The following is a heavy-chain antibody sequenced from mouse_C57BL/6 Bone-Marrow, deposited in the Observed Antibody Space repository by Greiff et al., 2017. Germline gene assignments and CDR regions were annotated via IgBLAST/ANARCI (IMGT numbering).Heavy chain of an antibody. CDR1: GFSLTSYA. D-gene: IGHD1-1*01. V-gene: IGHV2-9-1*01. Sequence: VKLMESGPGLVAPSQSLSITCTVSGFSLTSYAIRWVRQPPGKGLEWLGVIWTGGGTNYNSALKSRLSISKDNSKSQVFLKMNRLQTDDTTRYYGARRGNTTVVEGYYAMDYWGQGTSVTVSS. CDR3: ARRGNTTVVEGYYAMDY. CDR2: IWTGGGT. J-gene: IGHJ4*01.